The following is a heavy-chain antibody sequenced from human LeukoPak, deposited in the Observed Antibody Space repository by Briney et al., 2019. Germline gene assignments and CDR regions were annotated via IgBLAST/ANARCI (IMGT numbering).Heavy chain of an antibody. J-gene: IGHJ4*02. D-gene: IGHD1-26*01. CDR3: ARKLVGAYYFDY. CDR1: GGSISSYY. V-gene: IGHV4-59*01. Sequence: SETLSLTCTVSGGSISSYYWSWIRQPPGKGLEWIGYIYYSGSTNYNPSLKSRVTISVDTSKNQFSLKLSSVTAADTAVYYCARKLVGAYYFDYWGQGTLVTVSS. CDR2: IYYSGST.